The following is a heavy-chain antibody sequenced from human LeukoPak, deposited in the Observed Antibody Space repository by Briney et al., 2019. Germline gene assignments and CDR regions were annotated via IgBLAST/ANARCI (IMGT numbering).Heavy chain of an antibody. CDR1: GYSFTSYW. CDR3: ARQRDYSNYVAWFDP. Sequence: GAALKISSKGSGYSFTSYWIGWLRPMPGKGLERMGIIFTGDSDTTHSASFQGQVTISADKSISTAYLQWSSRKASDAAMYYCARQRDYSNYVAWFDPWGQGTLVTVSS. CDR2: IFTGDSDT. D-gene: IGHD4-11*01. V-gene: IGHV5-51*01. J-gene: IGHJ5*02.